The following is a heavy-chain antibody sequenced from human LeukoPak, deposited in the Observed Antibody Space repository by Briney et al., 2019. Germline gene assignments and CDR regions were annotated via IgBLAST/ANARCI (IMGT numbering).Heavy chain of an antibody. CDR3: VQTTGWPGFDY. J-gene: IGHJ4*02. D-gene: IGHD1-1*01. V-gene: IGHV4-4*09. Sequence: SETLSLTFTTSVVSINRFYWGWVRQPPGKGLEWVVNIYSGVPTYFNPSLKSRVTISVDTSKNQFSLNLQSVTAADTAMYYCVQTTGWPGFDYWGQGILVTVSS. CDR2: IYSGVPT. CDR1: VVSINRFY.